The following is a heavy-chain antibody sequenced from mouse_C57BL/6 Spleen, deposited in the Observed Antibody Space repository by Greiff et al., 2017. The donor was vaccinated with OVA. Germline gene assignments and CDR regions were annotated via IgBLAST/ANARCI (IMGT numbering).Heavy chain of an antibody. J-gene: IGHJ2*01. CDR3: ARGGITTVYYFDY. D-gene: IGHD1-1*01. Sequence: VQLQQPGAELVMPGASVKLSCKASGYTFTSYWMHWVKQRPGQGLEWIGEIDPSDSYTNYNQKFKGKSTLTVDKSSSTAYMQLSSLTSEDSAVYYCARGGITTVYYFDYWGQGTTLTVSS. CDR2: IDPSDSYT. CDR1: GYTFTSYW. V-gene: IGHV1-69*01.